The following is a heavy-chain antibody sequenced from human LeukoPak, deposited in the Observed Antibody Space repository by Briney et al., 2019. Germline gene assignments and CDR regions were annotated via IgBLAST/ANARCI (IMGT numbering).Heavy chain of an antibody. CDR2: IKQDGSEK. CDR1: GFTFSSYW. V-gene: IGHV3-7*01. J-gene: IGHJ6*03. D-gene: IGHD3-3*01. CDR3: ARDRHYDFWSGYFSYYYYYMDV. Sequence: GGSLRLSCAASGFTFSSYWMSWVRQAPGKGREWVANIKQDGSEKYYVDSVKGRFTISRDKAKNSLYLQMNSLRAEDTAVYYCARDRHYDFWSGYFSYYYYYMDVWGKGTTVTVSS.